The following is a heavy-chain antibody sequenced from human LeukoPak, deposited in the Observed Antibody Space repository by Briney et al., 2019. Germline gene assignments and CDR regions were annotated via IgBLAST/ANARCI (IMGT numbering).Heavy chain of an antibody. CDR3: ARDWATALDY. CDR1: GFTFTAHY. Sequence: PGGSLRLSCAASGFTFTAHYMDWVRQAPGKGLEWVGRITNKPKSYSTQYAASVKGRFTISRDDSKNSLYQQMNSLKIEDTAVYYCARDWATALDYWGQGTLVTVSS. D-gene: IGHD1-26*01. V-gene: IGHV3-72*01. J-gene: IGHJ4*02. CDR2: ITNKPKSYST.